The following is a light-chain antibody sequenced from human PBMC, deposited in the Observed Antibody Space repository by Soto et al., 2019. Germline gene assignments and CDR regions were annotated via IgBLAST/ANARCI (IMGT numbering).Light chain of an antibody. CDR3: QQYNNWHPIT. V-gene: IGKV3-15*01. J-gene: IGKJ5*01. CDR2: GAS. Sequence: EIVITQSPATLSVSPGQRATLSCRASQTVGDNLAWFQQKPGQATRLIIYGASTRANGVPPRFSGSGSGTDFTLTITSLQSEDFAFYYCQQYNNWHPITFGQGTRLEIK. CDR1: QTVGDN.